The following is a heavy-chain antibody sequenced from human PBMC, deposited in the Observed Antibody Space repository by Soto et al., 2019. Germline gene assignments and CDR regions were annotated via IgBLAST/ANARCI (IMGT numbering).Heavy chain of an antibody. V-gene: IGHV4-59*01. CDR1: GGSISGSY. CDR2: VYYTGST. J-gene: IGHJ4*02. Sequence: SETLSLTCSVSGGSISGSYWSWNRQSPGKGLEWLGYVYYTGSTNYSPSLRSRVSISVDTSKNEFSLRLSSVTAAYTAVYFCARSGAVPGALIDSWRQGTQVTV. D-gene: IGHD6-19*01. CDR3: ARSGAVPGALIDS.